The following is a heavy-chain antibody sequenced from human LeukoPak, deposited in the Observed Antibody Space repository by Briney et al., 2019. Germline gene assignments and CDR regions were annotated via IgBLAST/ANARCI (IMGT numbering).Heavy chain of an antibody. V-gene: IGHV3-11*01. D-gene: IGHD3-10*01. CDR1: GFTFSDYY. Sequence: PGGSLRLSCAASGFTFSDYYMSWIRQAPGKGLEWVSYITNSGSTIYYADSVRGRFTISRDNAKNSLYPQMTSLRAEDTALYYCATGWFGELFGRRDAFDIWGQGTLVTVSS. CDR2: ITNSGSTI. CDR3: ATGWFGELFGRRDAFDI. J-gene: IGHJ3*02.